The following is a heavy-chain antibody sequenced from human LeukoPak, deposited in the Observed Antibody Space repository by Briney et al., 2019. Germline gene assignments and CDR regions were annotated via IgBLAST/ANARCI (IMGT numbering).Heavy chain of an antibody. V-gene: IGHV3-23*01. J-gene: IGHJ4*02. CDR2: ISGSGGST. Sequence: PGGSLRLSCAASGFTFSSYAMSWVRQAPGKGLEWVSAISGSGGSTYYADSVKGRFTISRDNSKNTLYLQMGSLRAEDKAVYYCARGARGLQPSTFDYWGQGTLVTVSS. D-gene: IGHD5-24*01. CDR3: ARGARGLQPSTFDY. CDR1: GFTFSSYA.